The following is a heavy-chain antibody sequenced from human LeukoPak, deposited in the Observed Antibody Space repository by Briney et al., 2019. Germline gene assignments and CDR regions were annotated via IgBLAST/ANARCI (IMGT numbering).Heavy chain of an antibody. V-gene: IGHV4-61*01. CDR1: GGSVSSGSCY. Sequence: HSESLSFASSGAGGSVSSGSCYWSWLPRSPGNGLVGMGYIKYSGSTNYNASLKSRVTITVDTSKNQFSLQLSSVTAADTAVYYCARDLIQLTYAFDIWGQGTMVTVSS. J-gene: IGHJ3*02. D-gene: IGHD5-18*01. CDR3: ARDLIQLTYAFDI. CDR2: IKYSGST.